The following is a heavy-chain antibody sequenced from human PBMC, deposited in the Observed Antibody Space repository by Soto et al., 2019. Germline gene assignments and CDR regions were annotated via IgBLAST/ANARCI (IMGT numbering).Heavy chain of an antibody. J-gene: IGHJ4*02. V-gene: IGHV4-30-2*01. Sequence: SETLSLTCAASGGSINSVFSWSWIRQPPGKGLEWIGYIYHTGSTYYNPSLRSRVTISVEKSKNQFSLKLYSVTAADTAFYYCARGGYSCDSWGQGMLVTVSS. CDR3: ARGGYSCDS. D-gene: IGHD5-18*01. CDR2: IYHTGST. CDR1: GGSINSVFS.